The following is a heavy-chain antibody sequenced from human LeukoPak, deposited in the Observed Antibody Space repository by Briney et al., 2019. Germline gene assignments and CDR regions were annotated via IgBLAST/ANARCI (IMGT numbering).Heavy chain of an antibody. D-gene: IGHD1-26*01. Sequence: PGGSLRLSCAASGFTFDDYAMHWVRQAPGKGLEWVSGVTWNSDIMVYADSVKGRFTISRDNAKSSLYLQMSSLRTEDTALYYCTKATADRAGEWELLALGAFDIWGQGTLVTVSS. J-gene: IGHJ3*02. V-gene: IGHV3-9*01. CDR2: VTWNSDIM. CDR3: TKATADRAGEWELLALGAFDI. CDR1: GFTFDDYA.